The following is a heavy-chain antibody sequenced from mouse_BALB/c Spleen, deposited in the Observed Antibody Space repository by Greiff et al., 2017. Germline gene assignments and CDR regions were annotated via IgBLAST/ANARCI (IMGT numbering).Heavy chain of an antibody. CDR1: GYSITSGYY. D-gene: IGHD2-4*01. V-gene: IGHV3-6*02. Sequence: VQLKQSGPGLVKPSQSLSLTCSVTGYSITSGYYWNWIRQFPGNKLEWMGYISYDGSNNYNPSLKNRISITRDTSKNQFFLKLNSVTTEDTATYYCALYYDYDVGYWGQGTTLTVSS. CDR2: ISYDGSN. J-gene: IGHJ2*01. CDR3: ALYYDYDVGY.